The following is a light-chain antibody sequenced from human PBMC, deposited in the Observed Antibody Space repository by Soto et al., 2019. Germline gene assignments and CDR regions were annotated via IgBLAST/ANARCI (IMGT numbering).Light chain of an antibody. Sequence: EVALTQSPGTLSLSPGARATLSCRASQFVSSTYLAWYQQRPGQAPRLLIYGASSRATGIPDRFSGGGSETDFTLTISRLESEDSAVYYCQQYGISPFTFGGGTRWIS. V-gene: IGKV3-20*01. CDR3: QQYGISPFT. J-gene: IGKJ4*01. CDR1: QFVSSTY. CDR2: GAS.